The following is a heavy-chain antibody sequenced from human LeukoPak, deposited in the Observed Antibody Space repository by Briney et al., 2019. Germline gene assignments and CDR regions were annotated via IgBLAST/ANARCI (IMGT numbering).Heavy chain of an antibody. CDR1: GYTFTGYY. J-gene: IGHJ4*02. V-gene: IGHV1-18*04. CDR2: ISAYNGNT. D-gene: IGHD2-21*02. Sequence: GASVKVSCKASGYTFTGYYMHWVRQAPGQGLEWMGWISAYNGNTNYAQKLQARVTMTTDTSTSTAYMELRSLRSDDTAMYYCARLSWVTATDYWGQGTLVTVSS. CDR3: ARLSWVTATDY.